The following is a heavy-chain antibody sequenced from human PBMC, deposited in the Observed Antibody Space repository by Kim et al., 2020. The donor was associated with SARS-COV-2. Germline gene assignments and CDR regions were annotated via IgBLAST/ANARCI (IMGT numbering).Heavy chain of an antibody. J-gene: IGHJ4*02. CDR3: ARASIAAVFDY. CDR2: P. D-gene: IGHD6-13*01. V-gene: IGHV7-4-1*02. Sequence: PTYAQGVTGRFVFSLDTSVSTAYLHSSSLKTEDSAVYYCARASIAAVFDYWGQGTLVTVSS.